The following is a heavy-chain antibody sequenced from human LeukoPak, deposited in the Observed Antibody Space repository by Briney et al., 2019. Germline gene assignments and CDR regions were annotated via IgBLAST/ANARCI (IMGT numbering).Heavy chain of an antibody. CDR2: ISGSGGST. V-gene: IGHV3-23*01. CDR3: AKGLSGGWSLVDY. CDR1: GFTFSSYA. D-gene: IGHD6-19*01. J-gene: IGHJ4*02. Sequence: PGGSLRLSCISSGFTFSSYAMTWVRQAPGKGLEWVSSISGSGGSTYYADSVKGRFTISRDNSKNTLYLQMNSLRAEDTAVYYCAKGLSGGWSLVDYWGQGTLVTVSS.